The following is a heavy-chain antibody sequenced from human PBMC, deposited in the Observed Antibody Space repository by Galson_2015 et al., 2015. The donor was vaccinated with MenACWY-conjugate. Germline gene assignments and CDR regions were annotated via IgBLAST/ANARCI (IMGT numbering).Heavy chain of an antibody. D-gene: IGHD6-13*01. CDR3: ARDTGSIAAASGY. J-gene: IGHJ4*02. CDR1: GFTFDDYG. Sequence: SLRLSCAASGFTFDDYGMSWVRQAPGKGLEWVSGINWNGGSTGYADSVKGRFTISRDNAKNSPYLQMNSLRAEDTALYYCARDTGSIAAASGYWGQGTLVTVSS. CDR2: INWNGGST. V-gene: IGHV3-20*04.